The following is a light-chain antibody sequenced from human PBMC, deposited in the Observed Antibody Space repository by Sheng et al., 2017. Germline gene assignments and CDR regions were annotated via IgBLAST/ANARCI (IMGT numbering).Light chain of an antibody. CDR3: DTWDSHTHI. CDR2: GNT. CDR1: SSNIGAGYD. V-gene: IGLV1-40*01. J-gene: IGLJ2*01. Sequence: QSVLTQPPSVSGAPGQRVTISCTGSSSNIGAGYDVHWYQQLPGRAPKLLIYGNTNRPSGVPDRFSGSKSGTSASLAITGLQAEDEADYYCDTWDSHTHIFGGGTKLTVL.